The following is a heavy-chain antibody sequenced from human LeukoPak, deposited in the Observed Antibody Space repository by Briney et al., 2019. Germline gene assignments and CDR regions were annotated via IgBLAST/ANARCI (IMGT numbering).Heavy chain of an antibody. CDR3: AKDLYRGYYGSGSPLDY. D-gene: IGHD3-10*01. Sequence: GGSLRLSCAASGFTFSSYGMHWVRQAPGKGLEWVAFIRYDGSNKYYADSVKGRFTISRDNSKNTLYLQMNSLRAEDTAVYYCAKDLYRGYYGSGSPLDYWGQGTLVTVSS. CDR2: IRYDGSNK. CDR1: GFTFSSYG. J-gene: IGHJ4*02. V-gene: IGHV3-30*02.